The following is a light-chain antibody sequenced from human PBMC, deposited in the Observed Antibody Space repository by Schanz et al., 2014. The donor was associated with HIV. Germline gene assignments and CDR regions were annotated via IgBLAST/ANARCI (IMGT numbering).Light chain of an antibody. CDR1: SSDVGGYKY. CDR3: SSYTSSSTKV. CDR2: DVD. Sequence: QSVLTQPASVSGSPGQSITISCTGTSSDVGGYKYVSWYQQYPGKAPKLIIFDVDNRPSGVSNRFSGSKSGNTASLTISGLQAEDEADYYCSSYTSSSTKVFGGGTKVTVL. J-gene: IGLJ3*02. V-gene: IGLV2-14*01.